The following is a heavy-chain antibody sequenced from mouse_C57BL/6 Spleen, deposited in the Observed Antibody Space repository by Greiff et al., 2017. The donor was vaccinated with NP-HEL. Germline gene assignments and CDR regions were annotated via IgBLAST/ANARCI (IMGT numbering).Heavy chain of an antibody. J-gene: IGHJ1*03. V-gene: IGHV1-80*01. CDR2: IYPGDGDT. CDR1: GYAFSSYW. Sequence: QVQLQQSGAELVKPGASVKISCKASGYAFSSYWMNWVKQRPGKGLEWIGKIYPGDGDTNSNGKFKGKATLTADKSSSTAYMQLSSLTSEDSAVYFCARRSSYDYGYFDVWGTGTTVTVSS. D-gene: IGHD2-4*01. CDR3: ARRSSYDYGYFDV.